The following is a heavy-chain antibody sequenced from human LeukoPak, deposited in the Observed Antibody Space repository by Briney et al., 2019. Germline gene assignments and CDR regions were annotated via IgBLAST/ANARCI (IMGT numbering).Heavy chain of an antibody. D-gene: IGHD6-19*01. Sequence: GGSLRLSYAASGFTFSSYSMNWVRQAPGKGLEWVSSISSSSSYIYYADSVKGRFTISRDNAKNSLYLQMNSLRAEDTAVYYCARESGIAVAGIDYWGQGTLVTVSS. CDR3: ARESGIAVAGIDY. V-gene: IGHV3-21*01. CDR1: GFTFSSYS. J-gene: IGHJ4*02. CDR2: ISSSSSYI.